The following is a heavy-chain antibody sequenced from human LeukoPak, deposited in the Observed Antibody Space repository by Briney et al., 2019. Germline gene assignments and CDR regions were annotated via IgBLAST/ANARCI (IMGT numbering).Heavy chain of an antibody. J-gene: IGHJ6*02. CDR1: GFTFSSYS. CDR3: ARDLDVATAEDYKYGMDV. Sequence: GGSLRLSCAASGFTFSSYSMNWVRQAPGKGLEWVSYISSSSSTIYYADSVKGRFTISRDNAKNSLYLQMNSLRAEDTAVYYCARDLDVATAEDYKYGMDVWGQGTTVTVSS. V-gene: IGHV3-48*01. CDR2: ISSSSSTI. D-gene: IGHD6-13*01.